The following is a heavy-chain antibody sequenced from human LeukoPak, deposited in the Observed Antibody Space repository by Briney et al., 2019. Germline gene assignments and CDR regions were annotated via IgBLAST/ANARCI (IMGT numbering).Heavy chain of an antibody. CDR2: IYYSGST. CDR1: GGSISSSSYY. J-gene: IGHJ4*02. V-gene: IGHV4-39*07. CDR3: AREDPPGGSYRTDY. Sequence: PSETLSLTCTVSGGSISSSSYYWGWIRQPPGKGLEWIGSIYYSGSTYYNPSLKSRVTISVDTSKNQFSLKLSSVTAADTAVYYCAREDPPGGSYRTDYWGQGTLVTVSS. D-gene: IGHD1-26*01.